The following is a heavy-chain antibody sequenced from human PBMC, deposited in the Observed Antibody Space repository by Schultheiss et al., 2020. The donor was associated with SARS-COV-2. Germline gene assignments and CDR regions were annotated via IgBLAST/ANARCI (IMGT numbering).Heavy chain of an antibody. CDR2: ISSSGTYI. D-gene: IGHD4-17*01. CDR3: ARDYLRNDY. CDR1: GFTISDNY. V-gene: IGHV3-21*01. Sequence: GGSLRLSCAASGFTISDNYMTWVRQAPGKGLEWVSCISSSGTYIYYADSVKGRFTISRDNAKNSLYLQMNSLRAEDTAVYYCARDYLRNDYWGQGTLVTVSS. J-gene: IGHJ4*02.